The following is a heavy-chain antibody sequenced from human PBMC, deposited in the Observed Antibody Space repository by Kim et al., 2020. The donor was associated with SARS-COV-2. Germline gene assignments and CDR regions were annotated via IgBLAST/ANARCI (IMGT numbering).Heavy chain of an antibody. J-gene: IGHJ4*02. CDR2: T. Sequence: TNYAQKLQGRVTMTTDTSTSTAYMELRSLRSDDTAVYYCASSITGTPFDYWGQGTLVTVSS. V-gene: IGHV1-18*01. D-gene: IGHD1-7*01. CDR3: ASSITGTPFDY.